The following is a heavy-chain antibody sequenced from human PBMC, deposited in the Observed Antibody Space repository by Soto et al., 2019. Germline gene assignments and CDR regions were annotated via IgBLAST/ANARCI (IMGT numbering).Heavy chain of an antibody. Sequence: GASAKVSCKASGYTFTSYDINWVRQATGQGLEWMGWMNPNSGNTAYAQKFQGRVTMTRNTSISTAYMELSSLRSEDTAVYYCAREREGSGFDPWGQGTLVTVSS. J-gene: IGHJ5*02. CDR3: AREREGSGFDP. D-gene: IGHD1-26*01. CDR1: GYTFTSYD. V-gene: IGHV1-8*01. CDR2: MNPNSGNT.